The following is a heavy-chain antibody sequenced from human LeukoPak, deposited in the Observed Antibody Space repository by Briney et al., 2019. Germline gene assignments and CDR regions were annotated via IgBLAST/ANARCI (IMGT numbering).Heavy chain of an antibody. CDR1: GFTLSSYG. J-gene: IGHJ3*02. Sequence: GGSLRFSCAASGFTLSSYGMHWVRQAPGKGLEWVAVIWYYGSNKYYADSVKGRFTISRDNSKNTLYLQMKSLRAEDTAVYYCARSLSVVPIWGQGTMVTVSS. CDR2: IWYYGSNK. CDR3: ARSLSVVPI. D-gene: IGHD2-15*01. V-gene: IGHV3-33*01.